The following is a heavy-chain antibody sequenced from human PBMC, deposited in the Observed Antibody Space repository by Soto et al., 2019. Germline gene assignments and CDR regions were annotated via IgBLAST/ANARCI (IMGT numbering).Heavy chain of an antibody. J-gene: IGHJ6*02. V-gene: IGHV1-69*01. CDR3: ASATYYDYVDSSYYYYGMDV. CDR1: GGTFSSYA. CDR2: IIPIFGTA. D-gene: IGHD3-3*01. Sequence: QVQLVQSWAEVKKPGSSVKVSCKASGGTFSSYAISWVRQAPGQGLEWMGGIIPIFGTATYAQKFQGRVTITADESTSAAYMEVSSLRSEDTAVYYCASATYYDYVDSSYYYYGMDVWGQGTTVTVSS.